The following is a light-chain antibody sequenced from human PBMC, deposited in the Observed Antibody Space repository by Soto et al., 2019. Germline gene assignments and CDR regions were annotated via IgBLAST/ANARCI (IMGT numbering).Light chain of an antibody. V-gene: IGLV2-14*01. CDR2: EVS. J-gene: IGLJ3*02. CDR3: CAFTSAGTWV. CDR1: SSDVGGYNY. Sequence: QSALTQPASVSGSPGQSITISCTGTSSDVGGYNYVSWFQHHPGKAPKLIIYEVSYRPSGVSNRFSGSKSGDTASLTISGLQAEDEADYYCCAFTSAGTWVFGGGTKLTVL.